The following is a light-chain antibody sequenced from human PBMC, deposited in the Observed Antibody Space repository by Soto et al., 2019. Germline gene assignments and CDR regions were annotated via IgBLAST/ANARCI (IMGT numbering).Light chain of an antibody. J-gene: IGKJ1*01. CDR2: GAS. V-gene: IGKV3-15*01. CDR3: QQYNNWPPTWT. CDR1: ESISSN. Sequence: EVILTQSPATLSVSPGERATLSCRASESISSNLAWYQQKPGQTPRLLLYGASTRATGIPARFSGSGSGTEFTLSISSLQSEDCAVYYCQQYNNWPPTWTFGQGTKVDIK.